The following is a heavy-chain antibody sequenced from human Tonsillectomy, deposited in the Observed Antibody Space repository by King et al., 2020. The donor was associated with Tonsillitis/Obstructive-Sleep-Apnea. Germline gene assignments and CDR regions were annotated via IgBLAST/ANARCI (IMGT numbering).Heavy chain of an antibody. V-gene: IGHV4-4*07. J-gene: IGHJ6*02. CDR2: IYLSGSGST. CDR3: ARSWAGMSSYHGMDV. Sequence: VQLQESGPGLVKPSETLSLTCTVSSAPISTYCWSWIRQPAGKGLEWIGRIYLSGSGSTNYNPSLKSRVTMSIDTSKNQGSLMLTSVTAADTAVYYCARSWAGMSSYHGMDVWGQGTTVTVSS. CDR1: SAPISTYC. D-gene: IGHD6-13*01.